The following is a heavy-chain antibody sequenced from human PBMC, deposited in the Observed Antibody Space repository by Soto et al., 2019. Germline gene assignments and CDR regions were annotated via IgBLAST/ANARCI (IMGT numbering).Heavy chain of an antibody. CDR3: ARGWTPRGDSNDHFHI. Sequence: SETLSLTCTVSGGSISNYYWSWIRQPPGKGLDWIGYIYYTGKTNYDPSIRSRVTISMDTSKNQFSLQLNSVTAADTAMYYCARGWTPRGDSNDHFHIWGQGTMGTVSS. CDR2: IYYTGKT. J-gene: IGHJ3*02. D-gene: IGHD5-18*01. CDR1: GGSISNYY. V-gene: IGHV4-59*01.